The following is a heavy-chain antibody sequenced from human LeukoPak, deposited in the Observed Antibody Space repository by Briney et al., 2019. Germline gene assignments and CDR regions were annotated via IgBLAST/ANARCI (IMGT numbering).Heavy chain of an antibody. Sequence: ASVKVSCKASGGTFSSYAISWVRQAPGQGLEWMEWISAYNGNTNYAQKLRGRVTMTTDTSTSTAYMELRSLRSDDTAVYYCARDRGGYYDSSGYSNWGQGTLVTVSS. CDR2: ISAYNGNT. CDR1: GGTFSSYA. V-gene: IGHV1-18*01. D-gene: IGHD3-22*01. CDR3: ARDRGGYYDSSGYSN. J-gene: IGHJ4*02.